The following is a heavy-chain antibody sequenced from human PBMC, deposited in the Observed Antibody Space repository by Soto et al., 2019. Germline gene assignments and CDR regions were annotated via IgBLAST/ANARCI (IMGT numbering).Heavy chain of an antibody. CDR1: GFSFNDHA. CDR3: ARQVIGARKYHYRQLDV. Sequence: QVHLVESGGGVVQPGRSLRLSCAASGFSFNDHAIHWVRQAPGRGLEWVALISYDGSNKYFADSVKGRFTISRDNSKNTMSLHMNSLRSEDTAVYYCARQVIGARKYHYRQLDVWGQGTPVTVSS. J-gene: IGHJ6*02. D-gene: IGHD4-4*01. V-gene: IGHV3-30-3*01. CDR2: ISYDGSNK.